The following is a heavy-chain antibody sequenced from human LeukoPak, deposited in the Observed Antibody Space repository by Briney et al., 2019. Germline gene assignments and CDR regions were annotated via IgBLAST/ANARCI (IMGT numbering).Heavy chain of an antibody. J-gene: IGHJ5*02. CDR1: GGSISSGSYY. V-gene: IGHV4-61*02. CDR3: ARDRLSPGPDGSWFDP. D-gene: IGHD1-14*01. CDR2: ISTSVNP. Sequence: SETLSLTCTVSGGSISSGSYYWNWIRQPAGKGLEWIGRISTSVNPNYNPSLKSRVTISVDTSKNQFSLKLNSVTAADTAVYYCARDRLSPGPDGSWFDPWGQGTLVTVSS.